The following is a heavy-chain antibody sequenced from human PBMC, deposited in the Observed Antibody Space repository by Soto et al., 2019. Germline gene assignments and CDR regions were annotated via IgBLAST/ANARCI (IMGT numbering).Heavy chain of an antibody. CDR2: IIPLFGTA. D-gene: IGHD3-22*01. CDR3: ARGVNSDSSGYYYFY. Sequence: QVQLVQSGAEVKKPGFSVKVSCKASGGTFSTYAIDWVRQAPGQVLEWLGGIIPLFGTAKYEQNFQGRITIAADESTNTANKELRSLRSQDTAVYYCARGVNSDSSGYYYFYWGQGTLVTVSS. CDR1: GGTFSTYA. V-gene: IGHV1-69*01. J-gene: IGHJ4*02.